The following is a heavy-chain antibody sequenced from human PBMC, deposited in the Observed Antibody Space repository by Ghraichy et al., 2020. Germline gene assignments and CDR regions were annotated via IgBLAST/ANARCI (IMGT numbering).Heavy chain of an antibody. J-gene: IGHJ4*02. CDR1: GFTFSSYG. D-gene: IGHD3-10*01. CDR3: ARLWGSGSYCNDY. V-gene: IGHV3-30*02. CDR2: IRNDGSNK. Sequence: GGSLRLSCAASGFTFSSYGMHWVRQAPGKGLEWVAFIRNDGSNKYYADSVKGRFTISRDNSKNSLYLQMNSLRAEDTAVYYCARLWGSGSYCNDYWGQGTLLTVPS.